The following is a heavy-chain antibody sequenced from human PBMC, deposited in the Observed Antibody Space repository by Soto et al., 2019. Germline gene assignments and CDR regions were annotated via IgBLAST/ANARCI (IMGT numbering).Heavy chain of an antibody. V-gene: IGHV4-59*10. CDR3: ARGGGYCGSTSCHTYYFDY. Sequence: PSETLSLSCPFYGGTLSSSYWSWIRPPAGKGLEWIAYIYSSGSINYNPSLKSRVTMSVDTSKNQVSLRLNSVTAANTAFYYCARGGGYCGSTSCHTYYFDYWGQGTLVTVSS. CDR2: IYSSGSI. CDR1: GGTLSSSY. J-gene: IGHJ4*02. D-gene: IGHD2-2*02.